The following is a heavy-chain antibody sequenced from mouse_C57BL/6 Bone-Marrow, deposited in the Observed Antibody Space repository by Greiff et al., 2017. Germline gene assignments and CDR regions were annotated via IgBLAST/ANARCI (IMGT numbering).Heavy chain of an antibody. Sequence: EVKLMESGGGLVQPGGSLKLSCAASGFTFSDYYMYWVRQTPEKRLEWVAYISNGGGSTYYPDTVKGRFTISRDNAKNTLYLQLSSLKSEDTAMYYCARCYYCSSNYFDYWGQGTTLTVSS. J-gene: IGHJ2*01. D-gene: IGHD1-1*01. CDR2: ISNGGGST. CDR3: ARCYYCSSNYFDY. V-gene: IGHV5-12*01. CDR1: GFTFSDYY.